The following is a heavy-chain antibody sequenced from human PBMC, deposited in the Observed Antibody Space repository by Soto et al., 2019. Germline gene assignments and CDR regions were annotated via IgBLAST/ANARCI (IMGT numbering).Heavy chain of an antibody. J-gene: IGHJ5*02. D-gene: IGHD3-16*01. V-gene: IGHV3-11*01. CDR2: ISGSGRTI. CDR1: GIVFSDY. CDR3: ARLPFPWGWFDP. Sequence: QVQLVESGGGLVKPGGSLRLSCAASGIVFSDYMSWVRQAPGKGLEWLSYISGSGRTIYSADSVKGRFTISRDNATNSLYLQMNNVRTEDTAVYYCARLPFPWGWFDPWGQVTLVPVSS.